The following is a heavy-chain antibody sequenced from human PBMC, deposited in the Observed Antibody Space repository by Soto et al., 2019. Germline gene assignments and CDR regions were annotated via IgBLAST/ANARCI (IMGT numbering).Heavy chain of an antibody. CDR3: ARLIYDSRLNYLYFDS. CDR2: VYHDGSA. Sequence: SETLSLTCDVSGVSISSGNWWSWVRQPPGKELEWIGEVYHDGSANYHPSLERRVTISVDTSKNQFSLRLSSVTAADTAIYYCARLIYDSRLNYLYFDSWGQVMLVTVSS. V-gene: IGHV4-4*02. J-gene: IGHJ4*02. D-gene: IGHD3-22*01. CDR1: GVSISSGNW.